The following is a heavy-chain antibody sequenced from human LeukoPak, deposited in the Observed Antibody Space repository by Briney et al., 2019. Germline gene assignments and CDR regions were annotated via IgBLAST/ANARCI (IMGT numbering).Heavy chain of an antibody. J-gene: IGHJ4*02. CDR2: ISSSSSTI. D-gene: IGHD3-22*01. CDR3: ARNTYYYDSSGYTDY. CDR1: GFTFSSYW. V-gene: IGHV3-48*01. Sequence: PGGSLRLSCAASGFTFSSYWMSWVRQAPGKGLEWVSYISSSSSTIYYADSVKGRFTISRDNAKNSLYLQMNSLRAEDTAVYYCARNTYYYDSSGYTDYWGQGTLVTVSS.